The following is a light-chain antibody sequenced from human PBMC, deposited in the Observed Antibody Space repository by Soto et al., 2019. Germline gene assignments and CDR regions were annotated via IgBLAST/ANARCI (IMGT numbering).Light chain of an antibody. V-gene: IGKV3-20*01. CDR3: QHNWPPSF. Sequence: EIVLTQSPGTLSLSPGESATLSCRASQSVSSSYLAWYQQKPGQAPRLLISAAYSRASGIPGRFSGRGSGTNSLLTCSRQEPYDVAGYYFQHNWPPSFFAPETKVVNK. J-gene: IGKJ3*01. CDR1: QSVSSSY. CDR2: AAY.